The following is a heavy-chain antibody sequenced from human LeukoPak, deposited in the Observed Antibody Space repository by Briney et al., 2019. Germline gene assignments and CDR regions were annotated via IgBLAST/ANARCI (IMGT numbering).Heavy chain of an antibody. V-gene: IGHV1-2*02. J-gene: IGHJ4*02. CDR1: GYTFTGYY. Sequence: ASVKVSCKASGYTFTGYYMQWVRQAPGQGLEWMGWINPNSGGTNYAQKFQGSVTMTRDTPTSTAFMKLSSLTSDDTALYDCARRNIATRRADFDYCGQGTVVTVSS. CDR3: ARRNIATRRADFDY. D-gene: IGHD6-6*01. CDR2: INPNSGGT.